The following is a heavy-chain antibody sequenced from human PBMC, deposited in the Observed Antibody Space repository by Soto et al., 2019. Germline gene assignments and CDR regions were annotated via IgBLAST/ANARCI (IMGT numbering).Heavy chain of an antibody. CDR3: ARDKIGDVYFDY. Sequence: QVQLQESGPGLVKPSQTLSLTCTVSGGSISSGDYYWSWIRQPPGKGLEWIGYIYSSGSTYYNPSLKSRVTISVDTSKNQLSLKLSSVTAADTAVYYCARDKIGDVYFDYWGQGTLVTVSS. CDR2: IYSSGST. CDR1: GGSISSGDYY. D-gene: IGHD2-21*01. V-gene: IGHV4-30-4*01. J-gene: IGHJ4*02.